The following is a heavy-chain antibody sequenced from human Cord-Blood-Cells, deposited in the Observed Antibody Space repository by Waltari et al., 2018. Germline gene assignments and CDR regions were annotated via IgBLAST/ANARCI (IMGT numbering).Heavy chain of an antibody. CDR1: GGTFSSYP. CDR2: NIPILGIA. D-gene: IGHD4-17*01. Sequence: QVQLVQSGAEVKKPGSSVKVSCKASGGTFSSYPLSWVRQAPGQGLEWMGRNIPILGIANYAQKFQGRVTITADKATSTAYMELSSLRSEDTAVYYCAKQNGDYDAFDIWGQGTMVTVSS. J-gene: IGHJ3*02. CDR3: AKQNGDYDAFDI. V-gene: IGHV1-69*02.